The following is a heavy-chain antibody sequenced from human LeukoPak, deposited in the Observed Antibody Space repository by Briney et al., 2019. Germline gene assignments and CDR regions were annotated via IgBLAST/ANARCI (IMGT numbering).Heavy chain of an antibody. J-gene: IGHJ4*02. D-gene: IGHD5-18*01. Sequence: GGSLRLSCAASGYTFTDYAMSWVRQAPGRGLEWVSVIYSGGSTYYADSVKGRFTISRDNSKNTLYLQMNSLRAEDTAVYYCAGMGYDYWGQGTLVTVSS. CDR1: GYTFTDYA. CDR3: AGMGYDY. V-gene: IGHV3-53*01. CDR2: IYSGGST.